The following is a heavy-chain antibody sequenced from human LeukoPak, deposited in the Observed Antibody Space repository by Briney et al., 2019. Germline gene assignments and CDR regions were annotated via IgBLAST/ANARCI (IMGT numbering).Heavy chain of an antibody. V-gene: IGHV4-59*08. CDR1: GGSISSYY. CDR3: ASGGTRFDAFDI. Sequence: SETLSLTCTVSGGSISSYYWSWIRQPPGKGLEWVGYVYDSGGTNYNPSLKSRLSMSLDRSKNQFSLNLRSVTAADSAVYYCASGGTRFDAFDIWGQGTTVTVYS. J-gene: IGHJ3*02. D-gene: IGHD3-16*01. CDR2: VYDSGGT.